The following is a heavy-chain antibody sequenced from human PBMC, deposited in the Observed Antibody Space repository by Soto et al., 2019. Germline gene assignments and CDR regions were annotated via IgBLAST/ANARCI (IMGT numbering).Heavy chain of an antibody. V-gene: IGHV4-39*01. Sequence: QLQLQESGPGLVKPSETLSLTCTVSGGSVSSGSYYWGWIRQPPGKGLEWIATIYYSGSTYYNPSLKSRVTIFVDTSKNQFSLKLSSVTAADTAVYYCARSVWSYGGWFDPWGQGTLVTGSS. CDR3: ARSVWSYGGWFDP. CDR1: GGSVSSGSYY. CDR2: IYYSGST. D-gene: IGHD3-16*01. J-gene: IGHJ5*02.